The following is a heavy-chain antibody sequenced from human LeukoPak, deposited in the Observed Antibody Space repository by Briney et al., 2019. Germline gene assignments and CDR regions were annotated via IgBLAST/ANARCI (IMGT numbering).Heavy chain of an antibody. Sequence: PGGSLRLSCAASGFTFSRYAMSWVRQAPGKGLEWVSAISGSGGSTYYADSVKGRFTISRDNSKNTLYLQMNSLRAEDTAVYYCAKDRGGYGPPGSYFDYWGQGTLVTVSS. D-gene: IGHD5-12*01. CDR1: GFTFSRYA. V-gene: IGHV3-23*01. CDR2: ISGSGGST. J-gene: IGHJ4*02. CDR3: AKDRGGYGPPGSYFDY.